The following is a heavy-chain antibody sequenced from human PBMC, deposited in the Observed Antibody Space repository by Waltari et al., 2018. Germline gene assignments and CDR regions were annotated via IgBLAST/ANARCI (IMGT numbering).Heavy chain of an antibody. Sequence: EVQLLESGGGLVQPGGSLRLSCAASGFTFSSYAMSWVRQAPGQGLEWVSAISGSGGSTYYADSVKGRFTISRDNSKNTLYLQMNSLRAEDTAVYYCAKDLEATVTTKREYPFDYWGQGTLVTVSS. CDR3: AKDLEATVTTKREYPFDY. CDR1: GFTFSSYA. D-gene: IGHD4-17*01. V-gene: IGHV3-23*01. CDR2: ISGSGGST. J-gene: IGHJ4*02.